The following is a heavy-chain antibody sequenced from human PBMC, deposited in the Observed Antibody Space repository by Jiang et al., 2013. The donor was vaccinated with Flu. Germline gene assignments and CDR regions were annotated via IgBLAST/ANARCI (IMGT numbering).Heavy chain of an antibody. D-gene: IGHD3-10*01. CDR3: AHTPFYGSGSYSFDY. V-gene: IGHV2-5*02. Sequence: KALEWLALIYWDDDKRYSPSLKSRLTITKDTSKNQVVLTMTNMDPVDTATYYCAHTPFYGSGSYSFDYWGQGTLVTVSS. CDR2: IYWDDDK. J-gene: IGHJ4*02.